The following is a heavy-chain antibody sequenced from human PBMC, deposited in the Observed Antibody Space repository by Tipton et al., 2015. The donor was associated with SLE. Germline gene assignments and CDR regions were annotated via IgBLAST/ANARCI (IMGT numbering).Heavy chain of an antibody. Sequence: TLSLTCAVYGGSFSGYYWSWIRQPPGKGLEWIGSIYHSGSTYYNPSLKSRVTISVDTSKNHFSLKLSSVTAADTAVYYCARDPGYNWNDGYYYGMDVWGQGTTVTVSS. CDR3: ARDPGYNWNDGYYYGMDV. D-gene: IGHD1-20*01. CDR2: IYHSGST. J-gene: IGHJ6*02. V-gene: IGHV4-34*01. CDR1: GGSFSGYY.